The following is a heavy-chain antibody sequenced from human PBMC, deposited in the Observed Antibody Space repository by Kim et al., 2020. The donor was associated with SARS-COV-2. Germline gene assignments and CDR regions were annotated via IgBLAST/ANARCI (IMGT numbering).Heavy chain of an antibody. CDR1: GGSISSSSYY. CDR2: IYYSGRT. V-gene: IGHV4-39*01. J-gene: IGHJ6*02. CDR3: ASLARELPYYYYYGMDV. Sequence: SETLSLTCTVSGGSISSSSYYWGWIRQPPGKGLEWIGSIYYSGRTYYNPSLKSRVTISVDTSKNQFSLKLSSVTAADTAVYYCASLARELPYYYYYGMDVWGQGTTVTVSS. D-gene: IGHD1-26*01.